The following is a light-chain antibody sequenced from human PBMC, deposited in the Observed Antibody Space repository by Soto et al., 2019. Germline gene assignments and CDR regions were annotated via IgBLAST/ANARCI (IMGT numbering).Light chain of an antibody. CDR1: SGSIASNY. CDR2: EDN. J-gene: IGLJ3*02. CDR3: VLYMGSGIRV. V-gene: IGLV6-57*02. Sequence: NFMLTQPHSVSESPGKTVIISCTGSSGSIASNYVQWYQQRPGSAPTTVIYEDNQRPSGVPDRFSGSILGNKAALTITGAQADDESDYYCVLYMGSGIRVFGGGTKLTVL.